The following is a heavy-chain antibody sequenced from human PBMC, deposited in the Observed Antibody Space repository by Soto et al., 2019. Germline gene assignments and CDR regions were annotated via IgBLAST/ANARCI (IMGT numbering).Heavy chain of an antibody. CDR3: ARMEASSSWYYFDY. J-gene: IGHJ4*01. CDR2: IFSNDEK. V-gene: IGHV2-26*01. CDR1: GFSLSNARMG. Sequence: SGPTLVNPTETLTLTCTVSGFSLSNARMGVSWIRQPPGKALEWLAHIFSNDEKSYSTSLKSRLTISKDTSKSQVVLTMTNMDPVDTATYYCARMEASSSWYYFDYWGHGTLVTVPQ. D-gene: IGHD6-13*01.